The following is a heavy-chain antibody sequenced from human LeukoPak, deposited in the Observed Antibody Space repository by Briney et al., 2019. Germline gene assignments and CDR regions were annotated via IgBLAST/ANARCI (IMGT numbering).Heavy chain of an antibody. CDR1: GGSISSYY. D-gene: IGHD6-19*01. CDR2: IYYSGST. V-gene: IGHV4-59*08. CDR3: ARRIAVAGSRYYFEY. Sequence: PSETLSLTCTVSGGSISSYYWSWIRQPPGKGLEGIGYIYYSGSTNYNPSLKSRGSISVYTSKKQFSLKLSSVPAADTAVYYCARRIAVAGSRYYFEYWGQGTLVTVSS. J-gene: IGHJ4*02.